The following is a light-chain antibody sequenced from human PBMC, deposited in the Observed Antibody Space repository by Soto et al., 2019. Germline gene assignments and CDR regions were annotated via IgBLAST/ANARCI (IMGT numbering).Light chain of an antibody. CDR1: QSISSN. Sequence: MTQSPSTLPASAGERATITCRASQSISSNLAWYQQKPGPAPRVLIYHASTRASGIPARFSGSGSGTEFTLTISSLQSEDFAVYYCQQYNDWPRTFGEGTKVDIK. J-gene: IGKJ1*01. CDR2: HAS. V-gene: IGKV3-15*01. CDR3: QQYNDWPRT.